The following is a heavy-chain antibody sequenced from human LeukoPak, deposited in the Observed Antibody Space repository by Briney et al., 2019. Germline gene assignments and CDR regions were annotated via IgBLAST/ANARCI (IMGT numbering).Heavy chain of an antibody. J-gene: IGHJ4*02. CDR2: ISWSSGSI. V-gene: IGHV3-9*03. CDR1: GFTFDDYA. Sequence: GGSLRLSCAASGFTFDDYAMHWVRQAPGKGLEWVSGISWSSGSIGYADSVKGRFTISRDNAKNSLYLQMNSLRAEDMALYYCAKGTTYYYDSSGLWGPLDYWGQGTLVTVSS. CDR3: AKGTTYYYDSSGLWGPLDY. D-gene: IGHD3-22*01.